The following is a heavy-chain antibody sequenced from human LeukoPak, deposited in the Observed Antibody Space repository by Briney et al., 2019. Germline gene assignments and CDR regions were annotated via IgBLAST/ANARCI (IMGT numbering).Heavy chain of an antibody. CDR3: ARVERVGSSWYVGWFDP. Sequence: SETLSLTCTVSGGSISGHYWSWIRQPPGKGLEWIGYIYYSGSTNYNPSLKSRVTISVDTSKNQFSLKLSSVTAADTAVYYCARVERVGSSWYVGWFDPWGQGTLVTVS. D-gene: IGHD6-13*01. V-gene: IGHV4-59*11. J-gene: IGHJ5*02. CDR2: IYYSGST. CDR1: GGSISGHY.